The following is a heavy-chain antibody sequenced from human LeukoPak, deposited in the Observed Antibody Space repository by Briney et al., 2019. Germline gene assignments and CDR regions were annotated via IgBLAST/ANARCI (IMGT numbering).Heavy chain of an antibody. CDR3: ARDSKTAAGTFDF. CDR1: GFTFSSYS. J-gene: IGHJ4*02. D-gene: IGHD6-13*01. CDR2: ISYDGSHQ. Sequence: GGSLRLSCAASGFTFSSYSMHWVRQTPGKGLEWVAVISYDGSHQFYPDSVKARFTISRDNSKNTLYLEASSLKAEDTAVYYCARDSKTAAGTFDFWGQGTLVSVSS. V-gene: IGHV3-30*04.